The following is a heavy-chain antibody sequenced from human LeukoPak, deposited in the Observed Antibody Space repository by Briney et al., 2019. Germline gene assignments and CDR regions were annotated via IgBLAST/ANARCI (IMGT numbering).Heavy chain of an antibody. D-gene: IGHD3-10*01. CDR1: GYTFTGYY. V-gene: IGHV1-2*02. CDR2: TNPNSGGT. CDR3: ARDLVTMVRGVAGGYYYYGMDV. J-gene: IGHJ6*02. Sequence: GASVKVFCKASGYTFTGYYMHWVRQAPGQGLEWMGWTNPNSGGTNYAQKLQGRVTMTRDTSISTAYMELSRLRSDDTAVYYCARDLVTMVRGVAGGYYYYGMDVWGQGTTVTVSS.